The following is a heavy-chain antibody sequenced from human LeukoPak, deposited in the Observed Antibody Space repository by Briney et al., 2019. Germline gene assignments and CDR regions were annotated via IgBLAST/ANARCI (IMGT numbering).Heavy chain of an antibody. Sequence: GGSLRLSCAASGFTFSSYSMNWFRRAPGKGLEWVSYISSSSSTIYYADSVKGRFTISRDNAKNSLYLQMNSLRAEDTAVYYCARETGFIFGYFDYWGQGTLVTVSS. V-gene: IGHV3-48*01. CDR3: ARETGFIFGYFDY. CDR2: ISSSSSTI. D-gene: IGHD3-3*02. CDR1: GFTFSSYS. J-gene: IGHJ4*02.